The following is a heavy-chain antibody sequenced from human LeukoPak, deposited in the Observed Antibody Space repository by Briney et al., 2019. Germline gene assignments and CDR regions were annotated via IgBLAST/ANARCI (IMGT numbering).Heavy chain of an antibody. Sequence: GGSLRLSCAASGFTVSRNYMSWVRQAPGKGLEWVSVLYSGGSTNYADSVKGRFTISRENSKNTLYLQMNSLRAEDTAVYYCAKDSAKKYDDYWGQGTLVTVSS. J-gene: IGHJ4*02. CDR3: AKDSAKKYDDY. V-gene: IGHV3-53*01. CDR1: GFTVSRNY. CDR2: LYSGGST. D-gene: IGHD2/OR15-2a*01.